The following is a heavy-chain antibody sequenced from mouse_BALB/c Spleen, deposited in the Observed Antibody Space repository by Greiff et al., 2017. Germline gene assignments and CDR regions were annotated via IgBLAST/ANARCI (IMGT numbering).Heavy chain of an antibody. Sequence: EVKLMESGGGLVQPKGSLKLSCAASGFTFNTYAMHRVCQAPGKGLEWVARIRSKSNTYATYYADSVKDRFPISRDDSQSMLYLQMNNLKTEDKAMYYCLREGLGVGAMDYWGQGTSVTVSS. CDR2: IRSKSNTYAT. J-gene: IGHJ4*01. D-gene: IGHD3-3*01. CDR3: LREGLGVGAMDY. V-gene: IGHV10-3*03. CDR1: GFTFNTYA.